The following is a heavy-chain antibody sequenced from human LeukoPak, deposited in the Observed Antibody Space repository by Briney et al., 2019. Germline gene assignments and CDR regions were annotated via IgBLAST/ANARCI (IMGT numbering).Heavy chain of an antibody. CDR3: ARHVTVAEDGILYFDY. J-gene: IGHJ4*02. CDR2: IYISGST. V-gene: IGHV4-4*09. Sequence: SETLSLTCTVSGGSISSYYWSWIRQPPGKGLEWIGYIYISGSTNYNPSPKSRVTISVDTSENQFSLKLSSVTAADTAVYYCARHVTVAEDGILYFDYWGQGTLVTVSS. D-gene: IGHD6-13*01. CDR1: GGSISSYY.